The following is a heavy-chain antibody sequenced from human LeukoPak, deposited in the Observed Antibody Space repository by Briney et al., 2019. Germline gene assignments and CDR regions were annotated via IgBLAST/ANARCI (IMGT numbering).Heavy chain of an antibody. Sequence: SETLSLTCTVSGGSISSSSYYWGWIRQPPGKGLEWIGRLYYSRSTYYNPSLKSRVTISLDTSENQFSLRLSSVTAADTALYYCASTYYDVLTTLHNWGQGTLVTVSS. CDR2: LYYSRST. CDR3: ASTYYDVLTTLHN. D-gene: IGHD3-9*01. CDR1: GGSISSSSYY. V-gene: IGHV4-39*01. J-gene: IGHJ4*02.